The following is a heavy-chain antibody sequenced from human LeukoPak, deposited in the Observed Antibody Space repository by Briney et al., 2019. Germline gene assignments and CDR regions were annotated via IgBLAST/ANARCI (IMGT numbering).Heavy chain of an antibody. V-gene: IGHV1-18*01. CDR2: ISAYNGNT. D-gene: IGHD5-18*01. CDR3: ARDRIQLWLAVFDY. J-gene: IGHJ4*02. CDR1: GYTFTSYG. Sequence: ASVKVSCKASGYTFTSYGISWVRQAPGQGLEWMGWISAYNGNTNYAQKLQGRVTMTTDTSTSTAYMELRSPRSDDTAVYYCARDRIQLWLAVFDYWGQGTLVTVSS.